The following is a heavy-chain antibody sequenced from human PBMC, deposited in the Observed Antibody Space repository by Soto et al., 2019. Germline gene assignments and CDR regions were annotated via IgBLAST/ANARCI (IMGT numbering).Heavy chain of an antibody. D-gene: IGHD3-22*01. CDR3: ARVLLHVYYGMDV. CDR1: GGSISSGDYY. V-gene: IGHV4-30-4*01. CDR2: IYYSGST. J-gene: IGHJ6*02. Sequence: SETLSLTCTVSGGSISSGDYYWILIRQPPGKGLEWIGYIYYSGSTYYNPSLKSRVTISVDTSKNQFSLKLSSVTAADTAVYYCARVLLHVYYGMDVWGQGTTVTVSS.